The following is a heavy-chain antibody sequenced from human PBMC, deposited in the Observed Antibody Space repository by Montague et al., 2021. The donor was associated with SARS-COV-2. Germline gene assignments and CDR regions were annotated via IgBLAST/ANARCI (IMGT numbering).Heavy chain of an antibody. Sequence: SLRLSFAASGFPFSTYWMYWIRQVPGKGLAWVSRINPDGDATTYADSVKGRFTISRDNSKNILYLQMNSLRGEDTAVYYCARSNLHDYADYWGRGNLVTVSS. V-gene: IGHV3-74*01. CDR3: ARSNLHDYADY. CDR2: INPDGDAT. CDR1: GFPFSTYW. J-gene: IGHJ4*02. D-gene: IGHD4/OR15-4a*01.